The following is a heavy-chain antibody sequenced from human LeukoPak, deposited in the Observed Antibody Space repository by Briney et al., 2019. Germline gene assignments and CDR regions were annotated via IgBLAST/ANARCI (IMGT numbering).Heavy chain of an antibody. V-gene: IGHV4-34*01. CDR3: AREHDAGAAGDGTRYFDY. CDR2: INHSGST. D-gene: IGHD4/OR15-4a*01. CDR1: GGSISSYY. J-gene: IGHJ4*02. Sequence: SETLSLTCIVSGGSISSYYWSWIRQPPGKGLEWIGEINHSGSTNYNPSLKSRVTISVDTSKNQFSLKLSSVTAADTAVYYCAREHDAGAAGDGTRYFDYWGQGTLVTVSS.